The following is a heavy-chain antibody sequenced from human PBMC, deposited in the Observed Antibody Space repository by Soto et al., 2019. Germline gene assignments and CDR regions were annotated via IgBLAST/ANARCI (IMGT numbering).Heavy chain of an antibody. CDR2: ISWNSASI. Sequence: EVQLVESGGGLVQPGRSLRISCAASGITFNDYAIHWVPQAPGRGLEWVSGISWNSASIGYAASVKGRLTISRDNAENSLFLQMSSLRAEDTALYYCSKASGSHSPPTTWGQGTLVTVSS. J-gene: IGHJ5*02. CDR1: GITFNDYA. V-gene: IGHV3-9*01. CDR3: SKASGSHSPPTT. D-gene: IGHD3-10*01.